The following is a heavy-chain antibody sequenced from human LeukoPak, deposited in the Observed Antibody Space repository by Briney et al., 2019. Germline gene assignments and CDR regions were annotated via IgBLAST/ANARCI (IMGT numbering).Heavy chain of an antibody. CDR1: GGSISSNSYY. Sequence: PSETLSLTCTVSGGSISSNSYYWGWIRQPPGKGLEWIGSIYYSGSTYYNPSLKSRVTISVDTSKNQFSLKLSSVTAADTAVYYCARRGGYCSSTSCYARGLYYYYYMDVWGKGTTVTISS. V-gene: IGHV4-39*07. CDR3: ARRGGYCSSTSCYARGLYYYYYMDV. D-gene: IGHD2-2*01. J-gene: IGHJ6*03. CDR2: IYYSGST.